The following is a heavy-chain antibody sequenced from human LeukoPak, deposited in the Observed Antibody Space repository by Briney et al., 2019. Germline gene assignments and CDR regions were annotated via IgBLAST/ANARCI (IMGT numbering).Heavy chain of an antibody. J-gene: IGHJ4*02. Sequence: GGSLRLSCAASGFTFSSYSMNWVRQAPGKGPEWVSYISSNSSTIYYADSVKGRFTISRDNAKNSLYLQMNSLRDEDTAVYYCARDVKGSSGWSGHWGQGTLVTVSS. D-gene: IGHD6-19*01. CDR3: ARDVKGSSGWSGH. V-gene: IGHV3-48*02. CDR1: GFTFSSYS. CDR2: ISSNSSTI.